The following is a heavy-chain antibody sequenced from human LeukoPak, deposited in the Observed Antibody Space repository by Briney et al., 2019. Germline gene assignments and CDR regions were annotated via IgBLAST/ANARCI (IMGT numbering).Heavy chain of an antibody. CDR1: GFTFSNAW. CDR2: IKSKTDGGTT. Sequence: GGSLRLSCAASGFTFSNAWMSWVRQAPGKGLEWVGRIKSKTDGGTTDYAAPVKGRFTISRDDSKNTLYLQMNSLKTEDTAVYYCTLLFNYYDSSGYYGEYFQHWGQGTLVTVSS. CDR3: TLLFNYYDSSGYYGEYFQH. D-gene: IGHD3-22*01. J-gene: IGHJ1*01. V-gene: IGHV3-15*01.